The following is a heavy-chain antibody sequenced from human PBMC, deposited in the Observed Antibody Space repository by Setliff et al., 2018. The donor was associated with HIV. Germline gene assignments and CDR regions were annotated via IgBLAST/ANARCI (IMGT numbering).Heavy chain of an antibody. Sequence: PSETLSLTCTVSGGSISSGGYYWSWIRQHPGKGLEWIGYIYYSGSTYYNPSLKSRVTISVDTSKNQFSLKLNSVTAAGTAVYYCARATRTIFGVVYFDYWGQGTLVTVSS. J-gene: IGHJ4*02. CDR3: ARATRTIFGVVYFDY. D-gene: IGHD3-3*01. V-gene: IGHV4-31*03. CDR2: IYYSGST. CDR1: GGSISSGGYY.